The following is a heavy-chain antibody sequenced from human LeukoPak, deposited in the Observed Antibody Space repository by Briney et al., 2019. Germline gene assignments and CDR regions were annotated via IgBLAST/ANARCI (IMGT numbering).Heavy chain of an antibody. J-gene: IGHJ6*04. D-gene: IGHD3-9*01. CDR2: INSDGSST. Sequence: PGGSLRFSCAASGFTFSSYWMHWVRQAPGKGLVWVSRINSDGSSTSYADSVKGRFTISRDNAKNTLYLQMNSLRAEDTAVYYCARVRYFDWLLPYYYYGMDVWGKGTTVTVSS. CDR1: GFTFSSYW. CDR3: ARVRYFDWLLPYYYYGMDV. V-gene: IGHV3-74*01.